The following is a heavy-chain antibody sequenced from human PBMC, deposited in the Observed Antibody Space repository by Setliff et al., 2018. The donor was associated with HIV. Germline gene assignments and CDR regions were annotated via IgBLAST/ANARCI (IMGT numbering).Heavy chain of an antibody. J-gene: IGHJ4*02. V-gene: IGHV4-31*03. CDR2: IYNRGYT. CDR3: AGMFFYGSGSKSDFDY. D-gene: IGHD3-10*01. Sequence: SETLSLTCTVSGGSIMSDGYYWNWIRQRPGKGLEWIGYIYNRGYTYYNPSLKSRVTTSIDTSQNQFSLRLSSVTVTDTAVYYCAGMFFYGSGSKSDFDYWGQGTQVTVSS. CDR1: GGSIMSDGYY.